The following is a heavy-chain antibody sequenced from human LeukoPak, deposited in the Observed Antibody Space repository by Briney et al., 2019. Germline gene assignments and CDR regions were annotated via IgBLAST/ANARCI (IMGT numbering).Heavy chain of an antibody. D-gene: IGHD6-13*01. J-gene: IGHJ4*02. V-gene: IGHV3-21*04. CDR3: AKPSTSYSSSWYGTAPLGY. CDR2: ISSSSSYI. Sequence: PGGSLRLSCAASGFTFSIYSMNWVRQAPGKGLEWVSSISSSSSYIYYADSVKGRFTISRDNSKNTLYLQMNSLRAEDTAVYYCAKPSTSYSSSWYGTAPLGYWGQGTLVTVSS. CDR1: GFTFSIYS.